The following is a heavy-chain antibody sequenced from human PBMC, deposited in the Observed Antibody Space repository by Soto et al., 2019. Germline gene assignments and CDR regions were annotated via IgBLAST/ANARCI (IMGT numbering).Heavy chain of an antibody. J-gene: IGHJ6*02. Sequence: GGSLRLSCAASGFTFDDYTMHWVRQAPGKGLEWVSLISWDGGSTYYADSVKGRFTISRDNSKNSLYLQMNSLRTEDTALYYCAKDGTHYYDSSGYYPAGLYYYGMDVWDQGTTVTVSS. V-gene: IGHV3-43*01. CDR2: ISWDGGST. CDR3: AKDGTHYYDSSGYYPAGLYYYGMDV. D-gene: IGHD3-22*01. CDR1: GFTFDDYT.